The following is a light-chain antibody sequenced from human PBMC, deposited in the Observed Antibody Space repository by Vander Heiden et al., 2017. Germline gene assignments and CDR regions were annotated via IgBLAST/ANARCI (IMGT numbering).Light chain of an antibody. CDR1: QSLLYSNGYNY. J-gene: IGKJ4*01. Sequence: DIVMTQSPLSLPVTTGEPASISCRSSQSLLYSNGYNYLDWYLQKPGQSPQLLIYLGSHRASGVPDRFSGSGSGTDFTLKISRVEADDVGVYYGRQGLQTPVTFGGGTKVEIK. CDR2: LGS. CDR3: RQGLQTPVT. V-gene: IGKV2-28*01.